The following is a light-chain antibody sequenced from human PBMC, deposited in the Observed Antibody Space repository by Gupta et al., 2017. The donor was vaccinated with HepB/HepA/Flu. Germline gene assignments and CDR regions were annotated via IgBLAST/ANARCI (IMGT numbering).Light chain of an antibody. CDR2: GAS. Sequence: DIHMPQSPSALSASVADGAPFTCRASPSISSNVNWYQQKPGKVPKLLIYGASSLRSGVPSRFTGSGPGTDFTLTINILQPEDLATYYCQQTAATALTFESGAKEE. CDR3: QQTAATALT. J-gene: IGKJ4*01. CDR1: PSISSN. V-gene: IGKV1-39*01.